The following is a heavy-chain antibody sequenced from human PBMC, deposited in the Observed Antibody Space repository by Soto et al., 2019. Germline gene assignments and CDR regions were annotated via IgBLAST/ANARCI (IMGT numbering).Heavy chain of an antibody. J-gene: IGHJ4*02. V-gene: IGHV3-30-3*01. CDR3: ARDRYTYGSQPAFEY. D-gene: IGHD5-18*01. CDR2: ISYDGSNK. Sequence: GGSLRLSCAASGFTFSSYAMHWVRQAPGKGLEWVAAISYDGSNKYYADSAKGRFTISRDNSKNTVDLQMNSLRADDTAVYYCARDRYTYGSQPAFEYWGQGTLVTVSS. CDR1: GFTFSSYA.